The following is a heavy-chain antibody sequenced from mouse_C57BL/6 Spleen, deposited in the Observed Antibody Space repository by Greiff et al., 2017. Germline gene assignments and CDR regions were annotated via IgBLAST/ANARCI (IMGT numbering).Heavy chain of an antibody. Sequence: EVKVVESGGGLVQPGGSLSLSCAASGFTFTDYYMSWVRQPPGKALEWLGFIRNKANGYPTEYSASVKGRFTISRDNSKSILYRQMNALRGEDSATYYGAIYYYGSSGYAMDYWGQGTSVTVSA. CDR3: AIYYYGSSGYAMDY. CDR1: GFTFTDYY. CDR2: IRNKANGYPT. J-gene: IGHJ4*01. V-gene: IGHV7-3*01. D-gene: IGHD1-1*01.